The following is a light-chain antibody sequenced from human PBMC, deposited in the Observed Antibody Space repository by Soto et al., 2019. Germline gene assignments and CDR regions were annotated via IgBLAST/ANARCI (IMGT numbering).Light chain of an antibody. V-gene: IGLV2-14*01. J-gene: IGLJ1*01. CDR2: EVS. CDR3: SPYTSSTFYV. Sequence: QSVLTQPASVSGSPGQSITISCTGNSSDVGGYNYVSWYQQHPGKAPKLMIYEVSNRPSGVSNRFSGSKSGNTASLTISGLQAEDESDYYCSPYTSSTFYVFGNGTKLTV. CDR1: SSDVGGYNY.